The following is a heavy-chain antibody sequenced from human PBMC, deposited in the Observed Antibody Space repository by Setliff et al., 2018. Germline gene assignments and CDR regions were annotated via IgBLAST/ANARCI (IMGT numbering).Heavy chain of an antibody. CDR2: FNPEDDEI. J-gene: IGHJ4*01. CDR1: GSTLTELT. D-gene: IGHD3-22*01. CDR3: ATKDYDTSGYYRPFGF. Sequence: ASVKVSCKVSGSTLTELTMYWVRQAPGKGLEWMRSFNPEDDEIIYAQKFLGRVTMTEDTSTDTAYMELSSLRSEDTAVYYCATKDYDTSGYYRPFGFWGQGTLVTVSS. V-gene: IGHV1-24*01.